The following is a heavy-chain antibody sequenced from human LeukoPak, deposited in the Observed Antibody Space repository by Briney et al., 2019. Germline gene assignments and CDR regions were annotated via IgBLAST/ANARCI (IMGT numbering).Heavy chain of an antibody. V-gene: IGHV3-66*02. J-gene: IGHJ6*03. CDR2: IYSGGST. D-gene: IGHD4-17*01. CDR3: AREDYALFDYYYYYYMDV. Sequence: QPGGSLRLSCAASGFTVSSNYMSWVRQAPGKRLEWVSVIYSGGSTYYADSVKGRFTISRDNSKNTLYLQMNSLRAEDTAVYYCAREDYALFDYYYYYYMDVWGKGTTVTVSS. CDR1: GFTVSSNY.